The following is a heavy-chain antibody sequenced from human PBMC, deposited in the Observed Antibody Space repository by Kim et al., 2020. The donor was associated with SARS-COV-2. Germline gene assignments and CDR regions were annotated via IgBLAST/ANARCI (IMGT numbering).Heavy chain of an antibody. D-gene: IGHD5-18*01. CDR1: GGSISSSSYY. Sequence: SETLSLTCTVSGGSISSSSYYWGWIRQPPGKGLEWIGSIYYSGSTYYNPSLKSRVTISVDTSKNQFSLKLSSVTAADTAVYYCARHGVGQLWLEYYFDYWGQGTLVTVSS. CDR2: IYYSGST. CDR3: ARHGVGQLWLEYYFDY. V-gene: IGHV4-39*01. J-gene: IGHJ4*02.